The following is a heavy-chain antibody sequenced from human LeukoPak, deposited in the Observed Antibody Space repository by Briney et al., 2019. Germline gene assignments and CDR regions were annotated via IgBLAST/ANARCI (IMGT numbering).Heavy chain of an antibody. V-gene: IGHV1-46*01. CDR2: INPSGRST. J-gene: IGHJ6*03. CDR3: ARDSGYSSGYYHYYYMDV. Sequence: GASVKVSCKASGYTFTSYFIHWVRQAPGQGLEWMGIINPSGRSTNYAQKFQGRVTMTEDTSTDTTYMELRSLRSDDTAVYYCARDSGYSSGYYHYYYMDVWGKGTTVTISS. D-gene: IGHD6-19*01. CDR1: GYTFTSYF.